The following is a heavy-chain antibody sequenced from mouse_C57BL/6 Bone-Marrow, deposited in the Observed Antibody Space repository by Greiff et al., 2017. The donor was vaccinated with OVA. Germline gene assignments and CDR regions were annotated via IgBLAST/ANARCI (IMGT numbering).Heavy chain of an antibody. J-gene: IGHJ1*03. Sequence: QVQLQQPGAELVKPGASVKMSCKASGYTFTSYWMHWVKQRPGQGLEWIGMIHPNSGSTNYNEKFKSKATLTVDKSSSTSYMQLSSLTSEDSAVLYCPITTVGEGYFDVWGTGTTVTVSS. V-gene: IGHV1-64*01. CDR1: GYTFTSYW. CDR3: PITTVGEGYFDV. D-gene: IGHD1-1*01. CDR2: IHPNSGST.